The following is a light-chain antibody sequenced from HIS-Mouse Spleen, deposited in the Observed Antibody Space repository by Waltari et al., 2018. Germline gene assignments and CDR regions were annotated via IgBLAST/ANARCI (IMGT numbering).Light chain of an antibody. CDR3: YSTDSSGNHRV. V-gene: IGLV3-10*01. J-gene: IGLJ2*01. CDR2: EDS. CDR1: ALPKKY. Sequence: SYELTQPPSVSVSPGQTARITCSGDALPKKYAYWYQQKSGQAPVLVIYEDSKLPSGIPGWFSGSSSGTMATLTISGAQVEDEADYYCYSTDSSGNHRVFGGGTKLTVL.